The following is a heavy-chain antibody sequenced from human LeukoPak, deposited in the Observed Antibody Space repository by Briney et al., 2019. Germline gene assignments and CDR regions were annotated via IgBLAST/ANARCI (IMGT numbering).Heavy chain of an antibody. CDR2: ISVSGNAA. Sequence: SGGSPRLSCAASGFTFSSYAMTWVRQAPGKGLEWVSAISVSGNAAYYADSVKGRFTISRDNSKSTLFLQMSSLRAEDTAVYYCAKFQGSARRDFDYWGQGTLVTVSS. V-gene: IGHV3-23*01. CDR3: AKFQGSARRDFDY. CDR1: GFTFSSYA. J-gene: IGHJ4*02. D-gene: IGHD6-6*01.